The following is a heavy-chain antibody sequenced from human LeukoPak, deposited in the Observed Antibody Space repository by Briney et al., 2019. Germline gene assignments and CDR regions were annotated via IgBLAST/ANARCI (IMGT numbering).Heavy chain of an antibody. V-gene: IGHV5-51*01. CDR2: IYPGDSGT. Sequence: GESLKISCKGSGYSFTSYWIGWVRQMPGKGLEWMGIIYPGDSGTRYSPSFQGQVTISADKSISTAYLQWSSLKASDTAMYYCARHPGYSYGSYYYYYGMDVWGQGTTVTVSS. J-gene: IGHJ6*02. CDR1: GYSFTSYW. D-gene: IGHD5-18*01. CDR3: ARHPGYSYGSYYYYYGMDV.